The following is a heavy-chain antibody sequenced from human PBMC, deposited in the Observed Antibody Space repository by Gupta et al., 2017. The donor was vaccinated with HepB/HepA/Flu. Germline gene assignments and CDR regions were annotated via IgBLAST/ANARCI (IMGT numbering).Heavy chain of an antibody. V-gene: IGHV3-13*01. J-gene: IGHJ3*02. Sequence: EVQLVESGGCLVQPGGSLRLSCAASDFTFTDYDIHWVRQGVGKGLEWVSSIASGGGTHYANSVKGRFTVSRDIARNSFFLQMNSLRDGDTAVYYCAREGRYGHIDAFDMWGQGTMVTVSS. D-gene: IGHD1-1*01. CDR3: AREGRYGHIDAFDM. CDR2: IASGGGT. CDR1: DFTFTDYD.